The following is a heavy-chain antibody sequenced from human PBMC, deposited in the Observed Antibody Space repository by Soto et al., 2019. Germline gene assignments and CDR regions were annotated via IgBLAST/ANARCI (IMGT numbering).Heavy chain of an antibody. CDR2: MSHSGGT. V-gene: IGHV4-61*01. J-gene: IGHJ3*02. Sequence: PSETLSLTCAVYGGFVSSGSYYWSWIRQPPGKGLEWIGEMSHSGGTHFNPSLKSRVAISVDTSKNQFSLNIYSVTAADTALYYCARVERETVTTVVDAFDIWGPGTMVTVSS. CDR1: GGFVSSGSYY. CDR3: ARVERETVTTVVDAFDI. D-gene: IGHD1-1*01.